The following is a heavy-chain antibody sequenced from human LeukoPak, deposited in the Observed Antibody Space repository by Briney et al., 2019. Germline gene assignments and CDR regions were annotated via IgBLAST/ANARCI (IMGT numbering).Heavy chain of an antibody. CDR3: ARTAWNYFGSGNYYAPDY. J-gene: IGHJ4*02. V-gene: IGHV3-33*08. D-gene: IGHD3-10*01. Sequence: PGGSLRLSCAASGFTFSSYWMSGVRQAPGRGLEWVAMIWYDESNKYYADSVKGRFTISRDNSKNTLYLQMNSLRVDDTAIYYCARTAWNYFGSGNYYAPDYWGQGTLVTVSS. CDR1: GFTFSSYW. CDR2: IWYDESNK.